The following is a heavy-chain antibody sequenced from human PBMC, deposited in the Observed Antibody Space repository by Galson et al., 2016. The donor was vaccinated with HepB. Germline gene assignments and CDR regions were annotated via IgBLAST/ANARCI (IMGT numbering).Heavy chain of an antibody. CDR1: GFTFDSYA. CDR2: ISGSGGGT. Sequence: SLRLSCAASGFTFDSYAINLVRQAPGKGLAWVSGISGSGGGTYYADSVKGRSTISRDSSKNPVYLQMNSLRVEDTALSYCAKHIPYDLWGRGTLVTVPS. J-gene: IGHJ2*01. V-gene: IGHV3-23*01. CDR3: AKHIPYDL.